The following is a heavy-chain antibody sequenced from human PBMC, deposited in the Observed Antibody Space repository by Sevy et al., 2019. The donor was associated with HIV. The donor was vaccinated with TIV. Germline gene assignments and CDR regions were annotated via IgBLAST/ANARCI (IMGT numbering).Heavy chain of an antibody. V-gene: IGHV3-30-3*01. D-gene: IGHD3-16*02. Sequence: GGSLRLSCAASGFTFSSYAMHWVRQAPGKGLEWVAVISYDGSNKYYADSVKGRFTISRDNSKNTLYLQMNSLRAEDTAVYYCARDHAAAFGGVIVPDYWGQGTLVTVSS. CDR3: ARDHAAAFGGVIVPDY. CDR2: ISYDGSNK. CDR1: GFTFSSYA. J-gene: IGHJ4*02.